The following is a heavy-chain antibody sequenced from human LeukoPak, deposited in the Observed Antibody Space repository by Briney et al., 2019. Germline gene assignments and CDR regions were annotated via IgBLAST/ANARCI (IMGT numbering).Heavy chain of an antibody. V-gene: IGHV5-51*01. Sequence: PGDSLKISCKGSGYTFPSYWIGWVRQTPGKGLEWMGIIYPGDSDTRYSPTFQGQVTISADKSISTAYLQWGSLKASDTAMYYCARGDVVPAAYFDYWGQGTLVTVSS. J-gene: IGHJ4*02. CDR3: ARGDVVPAAYFDY. D-gene: IGHD2-2*01. CDR1: GYTFPSYW. CDR2: IYPGDSDT.